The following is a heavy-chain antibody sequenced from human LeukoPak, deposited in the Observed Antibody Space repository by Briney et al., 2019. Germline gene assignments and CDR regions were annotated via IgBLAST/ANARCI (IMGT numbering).Heavy chain of an antibody. V-gene: IGHV3-30*03. Sequence: GGSLRLSCAASGFTFSSYGMHWVRQAPGKGLEWVAVISYDGSNKYYADSVKGRFTISRDNSKNTLYLQMNSLRAEDTAVYYCAGEGIAAAGFYYYYGMDVWGKGTTVTVSS. CDR2: ISYDGSNK. CDR1: GFTFSSYG. CDR3: AGEGIAAAGFYYYYGMDV. D-gene: IGHD6-13*01. J-gene: IGHJ6*04.